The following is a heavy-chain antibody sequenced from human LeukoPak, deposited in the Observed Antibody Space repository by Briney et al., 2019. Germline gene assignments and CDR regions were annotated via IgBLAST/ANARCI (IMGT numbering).Heavy chain of an antibody. V-gene: IGHV4-34*01. CDR2: INHSGST. J-gene: IGHJ6*02. D-gene: IGHD6-19*01. Sequence: SETLSLTCSVYGGSLSGYYWSWIRQPPGKGLEWIGEINHSGSTYYSPSLNRRVTISIDTSKNQFSLKLNSVTAADTAVYYCARGLQWVTRYYYYGMDVWGQGTTVTVSS. CDR1: GGSLSGYY. CDR3: ARGLQWVTRYYYYGMDV.